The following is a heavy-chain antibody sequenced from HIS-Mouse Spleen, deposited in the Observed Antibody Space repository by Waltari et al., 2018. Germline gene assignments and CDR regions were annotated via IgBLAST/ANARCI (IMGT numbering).Heavy chain of an antibody. CDR2: IYYSGST. V-gene: IGHV4-39*07. CDR1: GGSISRSSYY. Sequence: QLPLPESGPGLVKPSETLSLTCTVSGGSISRSSYYWCWIRQPPGKGLEWIGSIYYSGSTYYNPSLKSRVTISVDTSKNQFSLKLSSVTAADTAVYYCAREIPYSSSWYDWYFDLWGRGTLVTVSS. J-gene: IGHJ2*01. D-gene: IGHD6-13*01. CDR3: AREIPYSSSWYDWYFDL.